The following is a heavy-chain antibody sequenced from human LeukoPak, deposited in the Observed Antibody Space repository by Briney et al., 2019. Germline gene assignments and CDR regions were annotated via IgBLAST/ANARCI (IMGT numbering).Heavy chain of an antibody. CDR2: INPNSGGT. D-gene: IGHD1-26*01. V-gene: IGHV1-2*02. Sequence: ASVKVSCKASGYTFTSYYSYWVRQAPGQGLGWMGWINPNSGGTNYAQKFQGRVTMTRDTSISTAYMELSRLRSDDTAVYYCARDYYSGTYAHWGQGTQVTVSS. CDR1: GYTFTSYY. CDR3: ARDYYSGTYAH. J-gene: IGHJ4*02.